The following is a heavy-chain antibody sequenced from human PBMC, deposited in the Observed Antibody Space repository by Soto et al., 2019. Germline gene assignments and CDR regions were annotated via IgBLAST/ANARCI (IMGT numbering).Heavy chain of an antibody. CDR1: GYTFTRYD. CDR2: MNPNSGDT. D-gene: IGHD3-16*01. CDR3: AREGPGGTADY. J-gene: IGHJ4*02. V-gene: IGHV1-8*01. Sequence: QVQLVQSGAEVKEPGASVKVSCKASGYTFTRYDINWVRQATGQGFEWMGWMNPNSGDTTYAQNFEGRVSMIRNTSINTAYMELNSLRYDDTAVYYCAREGPGGTADYWGQGSLVTVSS.